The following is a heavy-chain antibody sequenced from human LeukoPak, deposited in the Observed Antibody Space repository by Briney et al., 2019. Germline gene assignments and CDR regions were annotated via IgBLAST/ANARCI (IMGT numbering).Heavy chain of an antibody. CDR1: GGSISSSSYY. D-gene: IGHD1-26*01. V-gene: IGHV4-39*01. CDR2: IYYSEST. Sequence: SETLSLTCTVSGGSISSSSYYWGWIRQPPGKGREGIGRIYYSESTYYNPWVKRRFTKTVKTTKNQYSLKLSSVTAADTAVYYCASHQVGATGYNWFDPWGQGTLVTVSS. J-gene: IGHJ5*02. CDR3: ASHQVGATGYNWFDP.